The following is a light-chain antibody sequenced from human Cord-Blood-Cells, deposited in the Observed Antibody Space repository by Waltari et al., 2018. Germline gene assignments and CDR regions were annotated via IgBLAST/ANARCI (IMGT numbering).Light chain of an antibody. V-gene: IGKV1-5*03. Sequence: DIQITQSRLTLFASVGDRVTITCRASQSISSWLAWYQQKPGKAPKLLIYKASSLESGVPSRFSGSGSGTEFTLTISSLQPDDFATYYCQQYNSYTWTFGQGTKVEIK. CDR3: QQYNSYTWT. CDR2: KAS. CDR1: QSISSW. J-gene: IGKJ1*01.